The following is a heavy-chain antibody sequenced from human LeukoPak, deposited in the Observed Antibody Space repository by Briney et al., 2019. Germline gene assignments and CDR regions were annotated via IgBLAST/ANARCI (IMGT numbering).Heavy chain of an antibody. Sequence: GGSLRLSCAASGFTFSSYGMHWVRQAPGKGLEWVSAISGSGGSTYYADSVKGRFTISRDNSKNTLYLQMNSLRAEDTAVYYCLQQGWLQLGYWGQGTLVTVSS. D-gene: IGHD5-24*01. V-gene: IGHV3-23*01. J-gene: IGHJ4*02. CDR2: ISGSGGST. CDR1: GFTFSSYG. CDR3: LQQGWLQLGY.